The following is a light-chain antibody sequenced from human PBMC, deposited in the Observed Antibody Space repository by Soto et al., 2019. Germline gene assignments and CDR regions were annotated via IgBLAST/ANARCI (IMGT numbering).Light chain of an antibody. CDR3: QQRSNWPPVT. CDR1: QNISTS. Sequence: EIVLTQSPATLSLSPGERATLSCRASQNISTSLAWYQQKPGQAPRLLIYDASDRATGIPARFSGSGSGTDFTLTISSLEPEDFAVYYCQQRSNWPPVTFGQGTRLEIK. CDR2: DAS. J-gene: IGKJ5*01. V-gene: IGKV3-11*01.